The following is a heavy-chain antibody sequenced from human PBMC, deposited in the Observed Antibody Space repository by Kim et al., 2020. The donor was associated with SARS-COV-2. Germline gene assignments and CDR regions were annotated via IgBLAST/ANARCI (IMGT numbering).Heavy chain of an antibody. V-gene: IGHV1-69*13. D-gene: IGHD3-10*01. CDR1: AGTFSNYEVKA. J-gene: IGHJ4*01. CDR3: ARGGGSGSYYTPFDY. CDR2: VIPILGTT. Sequence: SVKVSCKTSAGTFSNYEVKAISWVRQAPGQGLEWMGGVIPILGTTNYAQKFQGRVTITADESASAVHMELSSLRSDDTAVYYCARGGGSGSYYTPFDYW.